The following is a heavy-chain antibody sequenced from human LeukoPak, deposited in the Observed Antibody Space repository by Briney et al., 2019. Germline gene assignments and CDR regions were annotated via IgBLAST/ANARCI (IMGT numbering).Heavy chain of an antibody. CDR2: IKQDGSDK. J-gene: IGHJ4*02. CDR1: GFTFSTYW. V-gene: IGHV3-7*01. Sequence: GGSLRLSCAAPGFTFSTYWMSWVRQAPGKGLEWAANIKQDGSDKFYVDSVKGRFTISRDNAKNSMYLQMNSLRAEDTAVYYCARVLPVASRDYWGQGTLVTVSS. D-gene: IGHD2-2*01. CDR3: ARVLPVASRDY.